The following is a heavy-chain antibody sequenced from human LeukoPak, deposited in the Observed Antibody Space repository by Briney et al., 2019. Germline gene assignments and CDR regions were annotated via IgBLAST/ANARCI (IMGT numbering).Heavy chain of an antibody. Sequence: GGSLRLSCAASGFTFSSYAMHWVRQAPGKGLEWVAVISYDGSNKYYADSVKGRFTISRDNSKNTLYLQMNSLRAEDTAVYYCARAGDYGDYRGIEAFDIWGQGTMVTVSS. CDR3: ARAGDYGDYRGIEAFDI. J-gene: IGHJ3*02. V-gene: IGHV3-30*04. CDR2: ISYDGSNK. CDR1: GFTFSSYA. D-gene: IGHD4-17*01.